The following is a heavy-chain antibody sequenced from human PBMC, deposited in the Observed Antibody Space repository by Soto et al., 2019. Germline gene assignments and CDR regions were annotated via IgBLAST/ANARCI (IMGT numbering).Heavy chain of an antibody. CDR1: GFTFSHYW. J-gene: IGHJ5*02. D-gene: IGHD3-16*01. CDR2: INPAGTIT. Sequence: GGSLRLSCAASGFTFSHYWMHWVRQTPGKGLVWVSRINPAGTITNYADSVEGRFTISRDNADSALFLQMNSLSAEDTAIYYCTSDTFGLRDTWGPGTLVTVSS. CDR3: TSDTFGLRDT. V-gene: IGHV3-74*01.